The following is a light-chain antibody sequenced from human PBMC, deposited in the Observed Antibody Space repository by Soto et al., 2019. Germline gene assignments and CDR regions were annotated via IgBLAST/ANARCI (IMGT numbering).Light chain of an antibody. J-gene: IGKJ2*01. CDR1: QSISNH. Sequence: DIQMTQSPSSLSASVEDRVIITCRASQSISNHLNWYQQKPGKAPKLLIYDASNLERGVPSRFSGSGSGTDFSLTVDSLQPEDTATYYCQQYDHPPYTFGQGTKVDIK. CDR2: DAS. V-gene: IGKV1-33*01. CDR3: QQYDHPPYT.